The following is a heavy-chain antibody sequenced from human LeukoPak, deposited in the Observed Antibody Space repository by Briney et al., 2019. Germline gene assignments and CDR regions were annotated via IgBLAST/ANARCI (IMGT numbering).Heavy chain of an antibody. V-gene: IGHV4-34*01. J-gene: IGHJ4*02. CDR2: ITNSGST. Sequence: SETLSLTCDVYAGSLSGYYWSWNRQPPGKGMEWIGEITNSGSTNYNPSLKSRVTISVDTSKNQFSLKLSSVTAAVTAVYYCASSFYYDSSGYPISAFDYWGQGTLVTVSS. CDR3: ASSFYYDSSGYPISAFDY. CDR1: AGSLSGYY. D-gene: IGHD3-22*01.